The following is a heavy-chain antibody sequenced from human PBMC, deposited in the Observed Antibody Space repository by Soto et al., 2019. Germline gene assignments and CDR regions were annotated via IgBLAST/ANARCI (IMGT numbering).Heavy chain of an antibody. CDR3: TRETVAGITGLDY. Sequence: ASVKVSCKASGYTFTSYDINWVRQATGQGLEWMGWMNPNSGNTGYAQKFQGRVTMTRNTSISTAYMELSSLRVDDTALYYCTRETVAGITGLDYWGPGTLVTVSS. J-gene: IGHJ4*02. CDR1: GYTFTSYD. CDR2: MNPNSGNT. V-gene: IGHV1-8*01. D-gene: IGHD1-20*01.